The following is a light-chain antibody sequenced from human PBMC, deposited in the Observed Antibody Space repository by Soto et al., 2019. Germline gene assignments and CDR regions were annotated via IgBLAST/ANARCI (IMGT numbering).Light chain of an antibody. J-gene: IGKJ2*01. CDR2: DGS. CDR1: QRVIYDY. CDR3: QQRDDLYT. V-gene: IGKV3-11*01. Sequence: EIVLTQSPGTLSLSPGERATLSCRASQRVIYDYLAWYQQKPGQAPRLLISDGSNRASGIPARFVGSGSGTDFTLTITGLQPEDFAVYFCQQRDDLYTFGQGTKLQIK.